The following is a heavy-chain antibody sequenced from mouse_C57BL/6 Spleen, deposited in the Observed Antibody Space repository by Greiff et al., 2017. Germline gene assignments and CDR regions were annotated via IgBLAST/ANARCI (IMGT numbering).Heavy chain of an antibody. D-gene: IGHD3-3*01. Sequence: VQLQQSGAELVKPGASVKISCKASGYAFSSYWMNWVKQRPGKGLEWIGQIYPGDGDTNYNGKFKGKATLTADKSSSTAYMQLSSLTSEDSAVYFCGRGGTEWYFDVWGTGTTVTVSS. V-gene: IGHV1-80*01. J-gene: IGHJ1*03. CDR2: IYPGDGDT. CDR3: GRGGTEWYFDV. CDR1: GYAFSSYW.